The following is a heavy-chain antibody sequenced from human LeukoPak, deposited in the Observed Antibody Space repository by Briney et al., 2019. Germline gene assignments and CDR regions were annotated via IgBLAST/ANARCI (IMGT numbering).Heavy chain of an antibody. V-gene: IGHV3-9*01. J-gene: IGHJ4*02. Sequence: GGSLRLSCGASGFTFDDYAMHWVRQAPGKGLEWVSGISWNSGSIGYADSVKGRFTISRDNAKNSLYLQMNSLRAEDTALYYCAKACSGGSCYTFDCWGQGTLVTVSS. CDR1: GFTFDDYA. D-gene: IGHD2-15*01. CDR2: ISWNSGSI. CDR3: AKACSGGSCYTFDC.